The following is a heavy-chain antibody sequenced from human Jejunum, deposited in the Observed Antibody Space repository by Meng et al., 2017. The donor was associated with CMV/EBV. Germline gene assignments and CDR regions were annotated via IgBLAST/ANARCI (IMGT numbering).Heavy chain of an antibody. D-gene: IGHD3-10*01. CDR2: LSYSGRT. V-gene: IGHV4-39*01. J-gene: IGHJ4*02. CDR3: AKTMFRGLLHFDY. CDR1: GGPFSGSSYY. Sequence: TVSGGPFSGSSYYWGWVRQPPGKGLKWIETLSYSGRTNYNPSLKSRLTISVDTSKNQFSLKLRSVTAADTAVYYCAKTMFRGLLHFDYWGQGTLVTVSS.